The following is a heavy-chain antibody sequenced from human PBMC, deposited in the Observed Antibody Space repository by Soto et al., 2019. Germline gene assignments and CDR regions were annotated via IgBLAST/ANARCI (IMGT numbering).Heavy chain of an antibody. J-gene: IGHJ6*04. Sequence: ESLKISCKGSGYSFTSYWISWVRQMPGKGLEWMGRIDPSDSYTNYSPSFQGHVTISADKSISTAYLQWSSLKASDTAMYYCASTYYYDMSCYSSSPYGMDVWGKGTTVTVSS. CDR2: IDPSDSYT. CDR3: ASTYYYDMSCYSSSPYGMDV. V-gene: IGHV5-10-1*01. D-gene: IGHD3-22*01. CDR1: GYSFTSYW.